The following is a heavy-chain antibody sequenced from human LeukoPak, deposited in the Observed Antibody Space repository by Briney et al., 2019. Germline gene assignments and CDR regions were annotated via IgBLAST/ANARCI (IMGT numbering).Heavy chain of an antibody. D-gene: IGHD2-21*01. V-gene: IGHV1-69*06. Sequence: EASVKFSCKASGGTFSSYAISWVRQAPGRGLEWMGGIIPMFGTAKYAQKFQGRVTITADKSTNTAYMELRSLRSEDTAVYYCARDSSEFRSLIPHWGQGTLVTVSS. CDR1: GGTFSSYA. CDR2: IIPMFGTA. J-gene: IGHJ1*01. CDR3: ARDSSEFRSLIPH.